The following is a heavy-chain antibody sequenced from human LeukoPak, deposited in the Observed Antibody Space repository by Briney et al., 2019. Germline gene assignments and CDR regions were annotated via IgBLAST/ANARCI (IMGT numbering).Heavy chain of an antibody. CDR2: INWSGDST. CDR1: GFTFDDLG. V-gene: IGHV3-20*04. D-gene: IGHD3-10*02. Sequence: PGGSLRLSCAASGFTFDDLGMSWVRQVPGKGLECVSGINWSGDSTYYADSVKGRFTISRDNAKNSLYLQMNSLRAEDTAVYYCAELGITMIGGAWGKGTTVTISS. CDR3: AELGITMIGGA. J-gene: IGHJ6*04.